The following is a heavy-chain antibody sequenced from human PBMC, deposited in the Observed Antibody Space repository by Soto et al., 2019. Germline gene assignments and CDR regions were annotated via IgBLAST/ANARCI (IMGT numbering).Heavy chain of an antibody. CDR3: AKDAEYSSSPANFDS. D-gene: IGHD6-6*01. CDR1: GFTFSSYG. V-gene: IGHV3-30*18. J-gene: IGHJ4*02. Sequence: QVQLVESGGGVVQPGRSLRLSCAASGFTFSSYGMHWVRQAPGKGLEWVAVISYDGSNKYYADSVKGRFTISRDNSKNTLYLQMNSLRAEDTAVYYCAKDAEYSSSPANFDSWGQGTLVTVSS. CDR2: ISYDGSNK.